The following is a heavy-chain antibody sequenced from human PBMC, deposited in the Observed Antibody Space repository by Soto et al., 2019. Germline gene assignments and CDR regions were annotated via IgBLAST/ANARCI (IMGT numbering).Heavy chain of an antibody. CDR2: IKSDGSST. CDR3: ARDRQYYYDSSGYYFGYYGMDL. D-gene: IGHD3-22*01. Sequence: PGVSLRLSCAASRFTFSSYWMHWVRQAPGKGLVWASRIKSDGSSTTYADSVKGRFTISRDNAKNTLYLQMNSLRAEDTAVYYCARDRQYYYDSSGYYFGYYGMDLWGQGTTVTVSS. V-gene: IGHV3-74*01. CDR1: RFTFSSYW. J-gene: IGHJ6*02.